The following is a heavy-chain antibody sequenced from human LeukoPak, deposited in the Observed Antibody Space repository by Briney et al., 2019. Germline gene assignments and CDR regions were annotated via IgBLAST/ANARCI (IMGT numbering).Heavy chain of an antibody. D-gene: IGHD3-3*01. Sequence: QPGGSLRLSCAASGSSFSVYAMSWVRQAPGKGLEWVSSISGSGGRTYYTNSVKGRFTISRENFKNTVYLEMNNLGAEDTALYYWEKGGKNFIFWSFDYWGRGILVIVSS. J-gene: IGHJ4*02. CDR1: GSSFSVYA. CDR3: EKGGKNFIFWSFDY. V-gene: IGHV3-23*01. CDR2: ISGSGGRT.